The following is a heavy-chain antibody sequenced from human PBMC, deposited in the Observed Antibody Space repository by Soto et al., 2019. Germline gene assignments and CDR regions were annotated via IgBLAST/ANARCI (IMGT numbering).Heavy chain of an antibody. CDR1: GGSISSYY. CDR3: ARRYGDCFDY. V-gene: IGHV4-59*08. J-gene: IGHJ4*02. Sequence: QVQLQESGPGLVKPSETLSLTCTVSGGSISSYYWSWIRQPPGKGLEWIGYIYYSGSTNYNPSLKSLVPISVDTSKNQFTLNLSSVTAADTAVYYCARRYGDCFDYWGQGTLVTVSS. CDR2: IYYSGST. D-gene: IGHD4-17*01.